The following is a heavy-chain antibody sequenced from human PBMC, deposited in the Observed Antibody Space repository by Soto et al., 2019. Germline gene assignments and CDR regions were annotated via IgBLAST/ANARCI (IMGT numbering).Heavy chain of an antibody. CDR1: GGSVSSGDYF. D-gene: IGHD5-18*01. CDR3: ARIPVDTVMINWFDP. J-gene: IGHJ5*02. V-gene: IGHV4-61*08. CDR2: IYYSGST. Sequence: LSLTCTVSGGSVSSGDYFWSWIRQPPGKGLEWIGYIYYSGSTNYNASLKSRVSISLDTSKNQFSLKLSSVTAADTAVYYCARIPVDTVMINWFDPWGQG.